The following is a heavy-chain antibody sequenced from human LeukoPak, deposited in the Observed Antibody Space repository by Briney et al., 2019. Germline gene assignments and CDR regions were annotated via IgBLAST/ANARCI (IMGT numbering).Heavy chain of an antibody. Sequence: SETLSLTCAVYGGSFSGYYWSWIRQPPGKGLEWIGEINHSGSTNYNPSLKSRVTISVDTSKNQFSLKLSSVTAAGTAVYYCARAPYYGSGSYAYYYYYMDVWGKGTTVTVSS. J-gene: IGHJ6*03. V-gene: IGHV4-34*01. D-gene: IGHD3-10*01. CDR2: INHSGST. CDR1: GGSFSGYY. CDR3: ARAPYYGSGSYAYYYYYMDV.